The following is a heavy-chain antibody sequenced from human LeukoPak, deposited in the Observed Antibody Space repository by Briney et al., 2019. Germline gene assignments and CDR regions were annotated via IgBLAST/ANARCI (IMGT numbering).Heavy chain of an antibody. J-gene: IGHJ4*02. CDR3: AGDGGYSGSYYYFDY. Sequence: GASVKVSCKASGYTFIRYYMHWVRQAPGQGLEWMGIINPSGGSTTYAQKFQGRVTMTRDTSTSIVYMELSSLRSKDTAVYYCAGDGGYSGSYYYFDYWGQGTLVTVSS. V-gene: IGHV1-46*01. D-gene: IGHD1-26*01. CDR1: GYTFIRYY. CDR2: INPSGGST.